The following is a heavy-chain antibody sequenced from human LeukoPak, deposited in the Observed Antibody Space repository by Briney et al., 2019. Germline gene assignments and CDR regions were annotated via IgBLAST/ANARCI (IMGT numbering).Heavy chain of an antibody. J-gene: IGHJ4*02. CDR1: GYTFTGYY. Sequence: GASVKVSCKTSGYTFTGYYIHWVRQAPGQGLEWMGWINPNSGGTKFEQKFQDRVTMTRDTSISTAYMELSRLTSDDTAVYYCARSLYSSGWFSQLSPLKYWGQGTLVTVSS. CDR2: INPNSGGT. D-gene: IGHD6-19*01. V-gene: IGHV1-2*02. CDR3: ARSLYSSGWFSQLSPLKY.